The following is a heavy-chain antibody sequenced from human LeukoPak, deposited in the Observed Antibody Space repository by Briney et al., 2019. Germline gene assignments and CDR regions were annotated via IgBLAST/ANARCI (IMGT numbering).Heavy chain of an antibody. V-gene: IGHV3-23*01. CDR2: ITGSGGST. D-gene: IGHD2-8*01. Sequence: GGSLRLSCAASGFTFSNYAMSWVRQAPGKGLEWVSTITGSGGSTYYADSVKGRFTISRDNSKNTLYLQMNSLRAEDTAVYYCAKVGNQGVYYFDYWGQGTLVTVSS. CDR1: GFTFSNYA. CDR3: AKVGNQGVYYFDY. J-gene: IGHJ4*02.